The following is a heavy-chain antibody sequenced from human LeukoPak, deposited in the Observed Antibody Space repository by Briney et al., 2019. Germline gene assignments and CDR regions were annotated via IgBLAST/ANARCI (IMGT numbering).Heavy chain of an antibody. Sequence: GDSVKVSCKASGYTLSDYYVHWVRQAPGQGLKWMGMINPNTGATKTAQKFQGRVTMTGDTSINTASMELTSLTSGDAAVYYCARVPIEWSNLYFDYWGQGTHVTVSS. CDR2: INPNTGAT. J-gene: IGHJ4*02. CDR1: GYTLSDYY. V-gene: IGHV1-2*02. CDR3: ARVPIEWSNLYFDY. D-gene: IGHD2-8*01.